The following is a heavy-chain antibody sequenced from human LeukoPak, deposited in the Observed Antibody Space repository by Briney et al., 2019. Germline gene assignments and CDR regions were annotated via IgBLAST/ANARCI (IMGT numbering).Heavy chain of an antibody. CDR2: IHYSGNT. V-gene: IGHV4-34*01. CDR1: RGSFSGFY. Sequence: SETLSLTCAVYRGSFSGFYWGWIRQPPGKGLEWIGTIHYSGNTDYNPSLKSRVTIPGDTSKNQFSLKLSSVTAADTAVYYCARGFRGPNFDYWGQGTLVTVSS. D-gene: IGHD3-10*01. J-gene: IGHJ4*02. CDR3: ARGFRGPNFDY.